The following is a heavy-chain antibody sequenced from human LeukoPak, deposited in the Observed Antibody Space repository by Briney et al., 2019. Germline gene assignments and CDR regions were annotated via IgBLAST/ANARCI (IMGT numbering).Heavy chain of an antibody. J-gene: IGHJ5*02. CDR2: ISHDGSNK. CDR3: AGDGDGFDP. V-gene: IGHV3-30*04. CDR1: GFTFSSYA. Sequence: GRPLRLSCAASGFTFSSYAMHWVRQAPGKGLEWVAFISHDGSNKYYADSVKGRFTISRDNSKNTVYLQMNSLRDEDTAVYYCAGDGDGFDPWGQGTLVTVSS. D-gene: IGHD2-21*01.